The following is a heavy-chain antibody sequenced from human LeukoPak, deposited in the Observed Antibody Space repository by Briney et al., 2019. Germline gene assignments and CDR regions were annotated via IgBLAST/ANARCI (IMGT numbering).Heavy chain of an antibody. CDR3: ASRSGEGIPRSWAFDI. D-gene: IGHD3-16*01. J-gene: IGHJ3*02. Sequence: KPSETLSLTCTVSGGSISSSSYYWGWIGQPPGKGLEWIGSIYYSGSTYYNPSLKSRVTISVDTSKNQFSLKLSSVTAADTAVYYCASRSGEGIPRSWAFDIWGQGTMVTVSS. V-gene: IGHV4-39*01. CDR1: GGSISSSSYY. CDR2: IYYSGST.